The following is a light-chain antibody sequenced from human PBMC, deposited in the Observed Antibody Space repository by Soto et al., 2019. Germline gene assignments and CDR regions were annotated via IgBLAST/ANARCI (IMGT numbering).Light chain of an antibody. V-gene: IGKV1-5*03. CDR3: QQYSNYWT. J-gene: IGKJ1*01. CDR1: QSISSW. CDR2: KSS. Sequence: DIQMTQSPSTLSASVGDSVIITCRASQSISSWLAWYQQKPRKAPKLLIYKSSSLESGVPSRFSGSGSGTEFTLTISSLPPDDFATYYCQQYSNYWTFGQGTKVEIK.